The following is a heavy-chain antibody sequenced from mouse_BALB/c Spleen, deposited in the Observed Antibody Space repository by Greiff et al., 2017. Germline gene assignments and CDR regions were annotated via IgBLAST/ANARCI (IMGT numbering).Heavy chain of an antibody. V-gene: IGHV1-18*01. D-gene: IGHD1-1*02. Sequence: EVQLQQSGPELVKPGASVKIPCKASGYTFTDYYMDWVKQSHGKSLEWIGDINPNNGGTIYNQKFKGKATLTVDKSSSTAYMELRSLTSEDTAVYYCARGWPMDYWGQGTSVTVSS. CDR2: INPNNGGT. J-gene: IGHJ4*01. CDR3: ARGWPMDY. CDR1: GYTFTDYY.